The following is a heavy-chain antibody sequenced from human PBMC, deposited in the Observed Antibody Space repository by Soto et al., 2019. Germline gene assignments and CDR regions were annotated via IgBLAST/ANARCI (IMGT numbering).Heavy chain of an antibody. CDR2: ISGSGGST. D-gene: IGHD2-15*01. Sequence: EAQLLESGGGLVQPGGSLRLSCAASGFTFSTYAMSWVRQGPGKGLEWVSAISGSGGSTDYADSVKGRFTISRDNSKNTPYLQMNSLSAEDTAVYYCAKDRDSGSYSDYWGQGTLVTVSS. CDR3: AKDRDSGSYSDY. V-gene: IGHV3-23*01. J-gene: IGHJ4*03. CDR1: GFTFSTYA.